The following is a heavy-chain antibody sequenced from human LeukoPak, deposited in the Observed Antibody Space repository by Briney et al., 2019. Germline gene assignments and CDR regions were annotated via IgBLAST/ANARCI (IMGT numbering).Heavy chain of an antibody. J-gene: IGHJ3*02. CDR2: INNDGSST. Sequence: PGGSLRLSCAASGFTFSSHWIHWVRQAPGKGLVWVSRINNDGSSTIYADSVKGRFTISRDNAKNTLYLQINSLRAEDTAVYYCARDQNWNYVHDAFDIWGQGTMVTVSS. CDR1: GFTFSSHW. D-gene: IGHD1-7*01. V-gene: IGHV3-74*01. CDR3: ARDQNWNYVHDAFDI.